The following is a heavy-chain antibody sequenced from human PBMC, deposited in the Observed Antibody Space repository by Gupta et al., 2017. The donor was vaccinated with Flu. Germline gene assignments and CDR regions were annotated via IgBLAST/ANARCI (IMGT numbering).Heavy chain of an antibody. Sequence: QVQLVESGGGVVQPGRSLRLSCAASGFTFSSYGMHWVRQAPGKGLEWVAVIWYDGSNKYYADSVKGRFTISRDNSKNTLYLQMNSLRAEDTAVYYCARDSLPLTDAFDIWGQGTMVTVSS. V-gene: IGHV3-33*01. CDR2: IWYDGSNK. CDR1: GFTFSSYG. J-gene: IGHJ3*02. CDR3: ARDSLPLTDAFDI.